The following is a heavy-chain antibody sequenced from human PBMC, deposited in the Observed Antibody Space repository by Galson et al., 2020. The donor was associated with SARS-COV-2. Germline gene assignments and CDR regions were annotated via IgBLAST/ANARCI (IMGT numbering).Heavy chain of an antibody. J-gene: IGHJ5*02. CDR2: ISYDGSNK. Sequence: GESLKISCAASGFTFSSYAMHWVRQAPGKGLEWVAVISYDGSNKYYADSVKGRFTISRDNSKNTLYLQMNSLRAEDTAVYYCARDREFPELLWFGELLPRPDFDPWGQGTLVTVSS. D-gene: IGHD3-10*01. CDR3: ARDREFPELLWFGELLPRPDFDP. V-gene: IGHV3-30*04. CDR1: GFTFSSYA.